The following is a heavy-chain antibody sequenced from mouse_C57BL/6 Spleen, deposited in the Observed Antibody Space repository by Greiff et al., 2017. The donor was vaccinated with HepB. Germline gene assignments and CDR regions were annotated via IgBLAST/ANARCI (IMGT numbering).Heavy chain of an antibody. CDR2: ISNGGGST. CDR3: ARGGSSYEGYAMDY. V-gene: IGHV5-12*01. D-gene: IGHD1-1*01. CDR1: GFTFSDYY. J-gene: IGHJ4*01. Sequence: EVQRVESGGGLVQPGGSLKLSCAASGFTFSDYYMYWVRQTPEKRLEWVAYISNGGGSTYYPDTVKGRFTISRDNAKNTLYLQMSRLKSEDTAMYYCARGGSSYEGYAMDYWGQGTSVTVSS.